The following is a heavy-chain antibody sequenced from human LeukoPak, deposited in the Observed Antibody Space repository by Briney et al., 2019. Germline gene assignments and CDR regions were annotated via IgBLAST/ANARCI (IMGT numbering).Heavy chain of an antibody. CDR3: AKDTSLLWFGELGH. Sequence: GRSLRLSCAASGLTFDDYAMHWVRQAPGKGLEWVSGISWNSGSIGYADSVKGRFTISRDNAKNSLYLQMNSLRAEDTALYYCAKDTSLLWFGELGHWGQGTLVTVSS. J-gene: IGHJ4*02. D-gene: IGHD3-10*01. CDR2: ISWNSGSI. CDR1: GLTFDDYA. V-gene: IGHV3-9*01.